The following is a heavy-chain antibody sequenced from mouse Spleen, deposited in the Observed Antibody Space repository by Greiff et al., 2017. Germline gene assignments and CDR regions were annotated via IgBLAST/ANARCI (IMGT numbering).Heavy chain of an antibody. CDR2: IYPGDGDT. Sequence: QVQLQQSGPELVKPGASVKISCKASGYAFSSSWMNWVKQRPGKGLEWIGRIYPGDGDTNYNGKFKGKATLTADKSSSTAYMQLSSLTSEDSAVYFCARRENGYFDVWGTGTTVTVSS. V-gene: IGHV1-82*01. J-gene: IGHJ1*03. CDR3: ARRENGYFDV. CDR1: GYAFSSSW.